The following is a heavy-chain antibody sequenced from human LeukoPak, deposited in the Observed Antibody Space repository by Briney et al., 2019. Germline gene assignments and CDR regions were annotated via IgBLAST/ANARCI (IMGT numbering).Heavy chain of an antibody. CDR1: GGSFSGYY. J-gene: IGHJ3*02. V-gene: IGHV4-34*01. D-gene: IGHD2-21*02. CDR2: INHSGST. Sequence: SETLSLTCAVYGGSFSGYYWSWIRQPPGKGLEWIGEINHSGSTYYNPSLKSRVTISVDRSKNQFSLKLSSVTAADTAVYYCARAPYGVVTAFDIWGQGTMVTVSS. CDR3: ARAPYGVVTAFDI.